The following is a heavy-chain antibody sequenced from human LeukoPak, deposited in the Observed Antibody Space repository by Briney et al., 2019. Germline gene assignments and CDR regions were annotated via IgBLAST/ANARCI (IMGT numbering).Heavy chain of an antibody. D-gene: IGHD6-13*01. CDR1: GFTFDNYA. V-gene: IGHV3-9*01. J-gene: IGHJ5*02. Sequence: GGSLRLSCAASGFTFDNYAMRWVRQAPGKGLEWVSGISWNSGSIGYADSVKGRFTISRDNAKNSLYLQMNSLRAEETALYYGAKDIAAAGPGINWFDPWGQGTLVTVSS. CDR3: AKDIAAAGPGINWFDP. CDR2: ISWNSGSI.